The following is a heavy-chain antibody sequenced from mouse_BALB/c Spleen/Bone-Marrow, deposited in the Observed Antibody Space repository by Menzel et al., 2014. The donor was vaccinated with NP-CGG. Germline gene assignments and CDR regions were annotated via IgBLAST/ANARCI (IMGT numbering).Heavy chain of an antibody. CDR2: ISTYSGNT. V-gene: IGHV1-67*01. J-gene: IGHJ3*01. CDR1: GYTFTDYA. CDR3: ASPIYYGNYEGFAY. Sequence: QVQLQQSGPELVRPGVSVKISCKGSGYTFTDYAMHWVKQSHAKSLEWIGVISTYSGNTNYNQKFKGKATMTVDKSSSTAYMELARLTSEDSAIYYCASPIYYGNYEGFAYWGQGTLVIVSA. D-gene: IGHD2-1*01.